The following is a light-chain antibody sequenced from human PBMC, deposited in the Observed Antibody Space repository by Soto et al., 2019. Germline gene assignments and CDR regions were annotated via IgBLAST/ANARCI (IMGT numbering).Light chain of an antibody. J-gene: IGKJ2*01. CDR2: DVS. Sequence: DTQMTQSPSTLSASVGDRVTISCRASQAISSWLAWYQQRPGKAPKLLIRDVSRLESGVPSRFSGSGSGADFSLTISRLQPDYFATYYCQQYYTYSTFGQWTKLAIK. CDR3: QQYYTYST. CDR1: QAISSW. V-gene: IGKV1-5*01.